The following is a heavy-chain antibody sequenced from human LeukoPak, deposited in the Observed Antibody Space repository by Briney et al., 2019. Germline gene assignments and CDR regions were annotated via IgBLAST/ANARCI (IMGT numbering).Heavy chain of an antibody. CDR1: GFTFSSYA. CDR3: ARDRGSGSYPLDY. CDR2: IPYDGSNK. V-gene: IGHV3-30*01. J-gene: IGHJ4*02. D-gene: IGHD3-10*01. Sequence: QSGGSLRLSCAASGFTFSSYAMHWVRQAPGKGLEWVAVIPYDGSNKYYADSVKGRFTISRDNSKNTLYLQMNSLRAEDTAVYYCARDRGSGSYPLDYWGQGTLVTVSS.